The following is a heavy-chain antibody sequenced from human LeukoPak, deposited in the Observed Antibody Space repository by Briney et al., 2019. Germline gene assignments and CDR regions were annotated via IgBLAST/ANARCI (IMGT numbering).Heavy chain of an antibody. D-gene: IGHD6-19*01. Sequence: GGSLRLSCAASGFTFSSYAMSWVRQAPGKGLEWVSVISGSGSSTYYADSVKGRFTISRDNSKSTVYLQMSSLRAEDTALYYCSNDPSSAWYDWGQGTLVTVSS. CDR2: ISGSGSST. V-gene: IGHV3-23*01. J-gene: IGHJ4*02. CDR3: SNDPSSAWYD. CDR1: GFTFSSYA.